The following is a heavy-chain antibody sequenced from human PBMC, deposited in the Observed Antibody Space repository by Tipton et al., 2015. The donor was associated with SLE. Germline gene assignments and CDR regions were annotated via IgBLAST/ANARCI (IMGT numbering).Heavy chain of an antibody. J-gene: IGHJ4*02. CDR2: ISSSSSYT. Sequence: SLRLSCAASGFIFSDYYMSWIRQAPGKGLEWVSYISSSSSYTNYADSVKGRFTISRDNAKNTLYLQMNSLRAEDTAVYYCAKAAGVAGQSLYYFDYWGQGTLVTVSS. CDR1: GFIFSDYY. V-gene: IGHV3-11*05. CDR3: AKAAGVAGQSLYYFDY. D-gene: IGHD6-19*01.